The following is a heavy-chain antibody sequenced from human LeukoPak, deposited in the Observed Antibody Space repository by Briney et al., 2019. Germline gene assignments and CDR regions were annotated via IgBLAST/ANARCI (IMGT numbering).Heavy chain of an antibody. CDR1: GGSISSYY. Sequence: PSETLSLTCTVSGGSISSYYWSWIRQPPGKGLEWIGSIYYSGSTYYNPSLKSRVTISVDTSKNQFSLKLSSVTAADTAVYYCARRSGDSSGYYYYHYYMDVWGKGTTVTVSS. J-gene: IGHJ6*03. CDR3: ARRSGDSSGYYYYHYYMDV. CDR2: IYYSGST. V-gene: IGHV4-59*05. D-gene: IGHD3-22*01.